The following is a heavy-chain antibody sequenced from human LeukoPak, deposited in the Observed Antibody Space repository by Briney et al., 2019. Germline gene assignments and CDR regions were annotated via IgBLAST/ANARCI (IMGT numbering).Heavy chain of an antibody. CDR3: ARVFMITFGGVIVS. CDR2: IYTSERT. J-gene: IGHJ4*02. CDR1: GGSISSDNYY. Sequence: SQTLSLTCTVSGGSISSDNYYWTWIRQPAGKGLEWIGRIYTSERTHYNPSLKTRVTISVDTSKHQSSLKLNSVTAADTAVYYCARVFMITFGGVIVSWGQGTLVTVS. D-gene: IGHD3-16*02. V-gene: IGHV4-61*02.